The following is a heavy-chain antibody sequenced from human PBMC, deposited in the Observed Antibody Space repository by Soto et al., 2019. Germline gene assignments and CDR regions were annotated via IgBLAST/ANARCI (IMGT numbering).Heavy chain of an antibody. CDR2: ISYDGSNK. D-gene: IGHD3-16*01. Sequence: PGGSLRLSCAASGFTFSSYGMHWVRQAPGKGLEWVAVISYDGSNKYYADSVKGRFTISRDNSKNTLYLQMNSLRAEDTAVYYCAKPFFGELWYFDYWGQGTLVTVSS. J-gene: IGHJ4*02. CDR1: GFTFSSYG. V-gene: IGHV3-30*18. CDR3: AKPFFGELWYFDY.